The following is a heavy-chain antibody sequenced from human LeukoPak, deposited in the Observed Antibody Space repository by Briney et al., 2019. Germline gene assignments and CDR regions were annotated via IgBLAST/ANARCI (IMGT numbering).Heavy chain of an antibody. CDR2: INPSGGST. CDR3: ARDDTAMVTSY. Sequence: ASVEVSCKASGYTFTSYYMHWVRQGPGQGLEWMGIINPSGGSTSYAQKFQGRVTMTRDMSTSTVYMELSSPRSEDTAVYYCARDDTAMVTSYWGQGTLVTVSS. CDR1: GYTFTSYY. D-gene: IGHD5-18*01. V-gene: IGHV1-46*01. J-gene: IGHJ4*02.